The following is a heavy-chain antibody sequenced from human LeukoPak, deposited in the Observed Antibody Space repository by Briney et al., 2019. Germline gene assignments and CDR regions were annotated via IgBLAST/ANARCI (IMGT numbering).Heavy chain of an antibody. CDR3: ARPYYSYYYDSSGFQH. Sequence: GGSLRLSCAASGLTFSSYAMHWVRQAPGKGLEWVAVISYDGSNKYYADSVKGRFTISRDNSKNTLYLQMNSLRAEDTAVYYCARPYYSYYYDSSGFQHWGQGTLVTVSS. CDR1: GLTFSSYA. D-gene: IGHD3-22*01. CDR2: ISYDGSNK. J-gene: IGHJ1*01. V-gene: IGHV3-30*04.